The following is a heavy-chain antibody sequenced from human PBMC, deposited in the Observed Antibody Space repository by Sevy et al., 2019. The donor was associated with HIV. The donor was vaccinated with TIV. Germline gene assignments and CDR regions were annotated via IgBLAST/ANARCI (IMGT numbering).Heavy chain of an antibody. J-gene: IGHJ4*02. V-gene: IGHV3-23*01. CDR2: LSFGCGEI. CDR1: GFTFSKYS. CDR3: AREGCTKPHDY. Sequence: GGSLRLSCAASGFTFSKYSMSWVSQPPGKGLEWVSTLSFGCGEINYADSVKGRFTISRDKSKSSVYLQMNNLRPEDTAVYYCAREGCTKPHDYWGQGTLVTVSS. D-gene: IGHD2-8*01.